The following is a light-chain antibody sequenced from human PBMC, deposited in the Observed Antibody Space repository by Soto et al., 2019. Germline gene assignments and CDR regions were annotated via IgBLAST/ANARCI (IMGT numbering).Light chain of an antibody. CDR3: QHRSNWHIT. CDR1: QSVSNY. J-gene: IGKJ5*01. CDR2: DAS. Sequence: EIVLTQSPATLSLSPGERAALSCRASQSVSNYLAWYQQKPGQAPRLLIYDASNRATGIPARFSGGGSGTDFTLTISSLEPEDFGVYYCQHRSNWHITFGQGTRLDIK. V-gene: IGKV3-11*01.